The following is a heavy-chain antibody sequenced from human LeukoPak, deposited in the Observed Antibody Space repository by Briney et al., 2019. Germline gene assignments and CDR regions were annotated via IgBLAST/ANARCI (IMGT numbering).Heavy chain of an antibody. V-gene: IGHV1-2*02. CDR3: ARGTGEGYSYGRYFFDY. CDR2: INPNSGGT. Sequence: ASVKVSCKASGYTFTGYYMHWVRQAPGQGLEWMGWINPNSGGTNYAQKFQGRVTMTRDTSISTAYMELSRLTSDDTAVYYWARGTGEGYSYGRYFFDYWGQGTLVTVSS. J-gene: IGHJ4*02. D-gene: IGHD5-18*01. CDR1: GYTFTGYY.